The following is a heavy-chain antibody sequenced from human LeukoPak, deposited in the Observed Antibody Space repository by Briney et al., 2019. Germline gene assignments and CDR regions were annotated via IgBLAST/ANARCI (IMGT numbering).Heavy chain of an antibody. D-gene: IGHD6-19*01. CDR3: ARDAQWLGTYDY. V-gene: IGHV3-66*01. CDR2: IYSGGST. CDR1: GFTFSSYW. Sequence: GGSLRLSCAASGFTFSSYWMSWVRQAPGKGLEWVSVIYSGGSTYYADSVKGRFTISRDNSKNTLYLQMNSLRAEDTAVYYCARDAQWLGTYDYWGQGTLVTVSS. J-gene: IGHJ4*02.